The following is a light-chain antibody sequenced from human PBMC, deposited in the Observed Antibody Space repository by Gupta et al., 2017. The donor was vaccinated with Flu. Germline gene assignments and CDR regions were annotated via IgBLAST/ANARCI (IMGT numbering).Light chain of an antibody. V-gene: IGLV2-14*01. Sequence: QSALTQPASVSGSPGQSITISCTGTSSDVGCSKYVSWYEHHPGKAPKLIIFEVSHRPSGVSNRFSGSKSGNTASLTISGLQADDEADYYCYSYTTSSTPWVFGGGTKLTVL. CDR2: EVS. CDR1: SSDVGCSKY. CDR3: YSYTTSSTPWV. J-gene: IGLJ3*02.